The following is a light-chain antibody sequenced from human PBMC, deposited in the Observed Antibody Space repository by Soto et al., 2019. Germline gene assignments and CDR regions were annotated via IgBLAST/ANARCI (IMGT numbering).Light chain of an antibody. CDR3: SSYSSDTTLV. J-gene: IGLJ2*01. CDR1: SSDVGGYTY. CDR2: EDS. Sequence: QSALTQPASVSGSPGQSITISCTGTSSDVGGYTYVSWYQQQPGKAPKVMIYEDSNRPSGVSNRFSGSKSGNTASLIISGLQAEDEADYFCSSYSSDTTLVFGGGTKLTVL. V-gene: IGLV2-14*01.